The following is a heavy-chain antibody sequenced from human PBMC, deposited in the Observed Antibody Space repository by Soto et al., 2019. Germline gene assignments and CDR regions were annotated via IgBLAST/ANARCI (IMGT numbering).Heavy chain of an antibody. J-gene: IGHJ6*02. D-gene: IGHD3-22*01. CDR3: TTDREIVVVIGSDYYYGMDV. CDR2: IKSKTDGGTT. V-gene: IGHV3-15*01. Sequence: GGSLRLSCAASGFTFSNAWMSWVRQAPGKGLERVGRIKSKTDGGTTDYAAPVKGRFTISRDDSKNTLYLQMNSLKTEDTAVYYCTTDREIVVVIGSDYYYGMDVWGQGTTVTVSS. CDR1: GFTFSNAW.